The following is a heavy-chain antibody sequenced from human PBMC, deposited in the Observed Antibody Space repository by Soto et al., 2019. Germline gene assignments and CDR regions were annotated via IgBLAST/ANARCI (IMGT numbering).Heavy chain of an antibody. V-gene: IGHV4-31*03. D-gene: IGHD6-25*01. J-gene: IGHJ4*02. CDR2: IYHTGTT. CDR3: ARSRFSGERWSKFDY. CDR1: GVVLGSDSYY. Sequence: SETLSLTCTVSGVVLGSDSYYWSWIPQHPGKDLEWSGNIYHTGTTYFNPSLKSRVVISLDTSQNQFVLSLSSVTVSDTAVYLCARSRFSGERWSKFDYWGQGSLVTVSS.